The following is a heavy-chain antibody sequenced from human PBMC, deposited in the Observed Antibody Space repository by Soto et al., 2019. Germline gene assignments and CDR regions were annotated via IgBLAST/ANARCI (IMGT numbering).Heavy chain of an antibody. CDR2: ISSRSRSI. CDR1: GFIFSSYS. J-gene: IGHJ4*02. Sequence: GRLLRLSCAASGFIFSSYSMNWVRQAPGKGLGWVSSISSRSRSIYYADSQKGRFTISRDNTKNSLYLQMNNLRAEDTAVYYCARARGDYKGLVPYSFDHWGQGTLVTVSS. CDR3: ARARGDYKGLVPYSFDH. V-gene: IGHV3-21*01. D-gene: IGHD4-17*01.